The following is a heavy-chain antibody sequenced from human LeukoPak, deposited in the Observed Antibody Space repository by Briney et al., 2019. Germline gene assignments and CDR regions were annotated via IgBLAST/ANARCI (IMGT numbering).Heavy chain of an antibody. D-gene: IGHD3-10*01. CDR1: GFTFSSYA. Sequence: GGSLRLSCAASGFTFSSYAMSWGRQAPGKGLGLDSAINGSGGSTNYADSVKGRFTISRDNSKNTLYLQMNSLRAEDTAVYYCAKDRMVRVVGDIEYFQHWGQGTLVTVSS. CDR3: AKDRMVRVVGDIEYFQH. J-gene: IGHJ1*01. CDR2: INGSGGST. V-gene: IGHV3-23*01.